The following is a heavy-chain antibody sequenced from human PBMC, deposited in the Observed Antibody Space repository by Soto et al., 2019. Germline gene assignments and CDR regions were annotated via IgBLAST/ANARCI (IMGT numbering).Heavy chain of an antibody. Sequence: QVQLVESGGGVVQPGRSLRLSCAASGFTFSSYGMHWVRQAPGKGLEWVAVISYDGSTKYYADSVKGRFTISRDNSKNTLYLQMNSLTAEDTAVYYCAKDEVRRVKAFAYWGQGTLVTVSA. CDR3: AKDEVRRVKAFAY. V-gene: IGHV3-30*18. J-gene: IGHJ4*02. CDR1: GFTFSSYG. CDR2: ISYDGSTK.